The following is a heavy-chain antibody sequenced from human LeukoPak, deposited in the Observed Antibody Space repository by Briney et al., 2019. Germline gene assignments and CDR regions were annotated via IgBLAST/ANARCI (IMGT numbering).Heavy chain of an antibody. D-gene: IGHD5-18*01. CDR3: ARAGGDTAMALFDY. J-gene: IGHJ4*02. CDR1: GFTVSSYG. Sequence: PGRSLRLSCAASGFTVSSYGMHWVRQAPGKGLEWVAVIWYDGSNKYYADSVKGRFTISRDKSKNTLYLQMNSLRAEDTAVYYCARAGGDTAMALFDYWGQGTLVTVSS. V-gene: IGHV3-30*19. CDR2: IWYDGSNK.